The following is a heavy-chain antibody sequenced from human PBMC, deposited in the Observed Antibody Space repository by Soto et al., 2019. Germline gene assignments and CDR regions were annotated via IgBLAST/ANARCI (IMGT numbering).Heavy chain of an antibody. D-gene: IGHD3-9*01. CDR3: ARDADILTGSDAFDI. Sequence: QVQLVESGGGLVKPGGSLRLSCAASGFTFSDYYMSWIRQAPGKGLEWVSYISSSSSYTNYADSVKGRFTISRDNAKTSLYLQMNSLRAEDTAVYYCARDADILTGSDAFDIWGKGTMVTVSS. CDR2: ISSSSSYT. J-gene: IGHJ3*02. CDR1: GFTFSDYY. V-gene: IGHV3-11*05.